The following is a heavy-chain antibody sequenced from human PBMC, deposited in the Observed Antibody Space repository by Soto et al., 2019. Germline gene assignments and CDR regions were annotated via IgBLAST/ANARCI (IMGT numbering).Heavy chain of an antibody. Sequence: SETLSLTCAVSGGSISSSNWWSWVRQPPGKGLEWIGEIYPSGSTNYNPSLKSRVTISVDKSKNQFSLKLSSVTAADTAVYYCARELPQDRSGGNCDWFDPWGQGTLVTVSS. V-gene: IGHV4-4*02. CDR2: IYPSGST. CDR1: GGSISSSNW. J-gene: IGHJ5*02. CDR3: ARELPQDRSGGNCDWFDP. D-gene: IGHD2-15*01.